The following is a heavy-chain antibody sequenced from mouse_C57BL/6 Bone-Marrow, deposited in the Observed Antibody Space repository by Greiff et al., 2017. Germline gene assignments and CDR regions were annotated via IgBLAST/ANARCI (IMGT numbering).Heavy chain of an antibody. CDR2: IWSGGST. CDR3: ARRGLGQDYAMDY. Sequence: VQGVESGPGLVQPSQSLSITCTVSGFSFTSYGVHWVRQSPGKGLEWLGVIWSGGSTDYNAAFISRLSISKDNSTSQVFFKMNSLQADDTAIYYCARRGLGQDYAMDYWGQGTSVTVSS. J-gene: IGHJ4*01. V-gene: IGHV2-2*01. CDR1: GFSFTSYG. D-gene: IGHD4-1*01.